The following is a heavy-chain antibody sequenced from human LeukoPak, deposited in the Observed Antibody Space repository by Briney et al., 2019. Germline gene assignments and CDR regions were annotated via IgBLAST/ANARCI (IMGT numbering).Heavy chain of an antibody. Sequence: GGSLRLSCAASGFPFSNYAMSWVRQAPGKGPEWVSSISYSIGSTYYADSVKGRFTISRDNSKNTLFLQMNSLRVEDTALYHCAKDSEGYWFDPWGQGTLVTVSS. V-gene: IGHV3-23*01. J-gene: IGHJ5*02. CDR3: AKDSEGYWFDP. CDR2: ISYSIGST. CDR1: GFPFSNYA.